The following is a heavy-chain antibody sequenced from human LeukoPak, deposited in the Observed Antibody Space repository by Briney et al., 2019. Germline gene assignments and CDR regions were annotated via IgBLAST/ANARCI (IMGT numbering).Heavy chain of an antibody. CDR1: GGSISSYY. V-gene: IGHV4-59*12. CDR2: IYYSGST. Sequence: SSETLSLTCTVSGGSISSYYWSWIRQPPGKGLEWIGYIYYSGSTNHNPSLKSRVTISVDTSKNQFSLKLSSVTAADTAVYYCARDRGSSGWYNWFDPWGQGTLVTVSS. CDR3: ARDRGSSGWYNWFDP. D-gene: IGHD6-19*01. J-gene: IGHJ5*02.